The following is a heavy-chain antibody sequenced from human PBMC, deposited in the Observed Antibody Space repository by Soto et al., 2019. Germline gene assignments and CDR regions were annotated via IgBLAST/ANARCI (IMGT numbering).Heavy chain of an antibody. CDR1: GYTFTGYY. CDR2: INPNSGGT. J-gene: IGHJ5*02. V-gene: IGHV1-2*04. CDR3: ARAGCSSTSCPKYNWFDP. Sequence: ASVKVSCKASGYTFTGYYMHWVRQAPGQGVEWMGWINPNSGGTNYAQKFQGWVTMTRDTSISTAYMELSRLRSDDTAVYYCARAGCSSTSCPKYNWFDPWGQGTLVTVSS. D-gene: IGHD2-2*01.